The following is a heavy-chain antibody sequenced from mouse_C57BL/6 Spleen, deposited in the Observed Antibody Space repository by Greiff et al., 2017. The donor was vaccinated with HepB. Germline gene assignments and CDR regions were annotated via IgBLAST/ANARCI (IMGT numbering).Heavy chain of an antibody. CDR1: GYSITSGYY. J-gene: IGHJ4*01. CDR2: ISYDGSN. Sequence: EVKLVESGPGLVKPSQSLSLTCSVTGYSITSGYYWNWIRQFPGNKLEWMGYISYDGSNNYNPSLKNRISITRDTSKNQFFLKLNSLTTEDTATYYCARDGGSNAMDYWGQGTSVTVSS. CDR3: ARDGGSNAMDY. D-gene: IGHD1-1*01. V-gene: IGHV3-6*01.